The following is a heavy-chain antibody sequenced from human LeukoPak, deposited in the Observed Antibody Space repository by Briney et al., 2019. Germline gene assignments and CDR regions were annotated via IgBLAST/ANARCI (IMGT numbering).Heavy chain of an antibody. J-gene: IGHJ4*02. CDR3: KVAAAAGPDWAFDY. V-gene: IGHV4-30-2*01. D-gene: IGHD6-13*01. CDR1: GGSISSGGYS. CDR2: IYHSGST. Sequence: SQTLSLTCAVSGGSISSGGYSWSWIRQPPGKGLEWIGYIYHSGSTYYNPSLKSRVTISVDRSKNQFSLKLSSVTAADTAVYYCKVAAAAGPDWAFDYWGQGTLVTVSS.